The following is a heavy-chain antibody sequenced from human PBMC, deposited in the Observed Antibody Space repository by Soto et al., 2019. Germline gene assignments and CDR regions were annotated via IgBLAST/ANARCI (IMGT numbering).Heavy chain of an antibody. CDR3: ARRSSSWYFDY. D-gene: IGHD6-13*01. J-gene: IGHJ4*02. V-gene: IGHV3-23*01. CDR2: ISGSDGST. CDR1: GFTFSSYA. Sequence: ESGGGLVQPGGSLRLSCATYGFTFSSYAMNWVRQAPWKGLEWVSVISGSDGSTYYADSVKGRFTISRDNSKNTLNLQMNSLRAEDTAVYYCARRSSSWYFDYWGQGTLVTVSS.